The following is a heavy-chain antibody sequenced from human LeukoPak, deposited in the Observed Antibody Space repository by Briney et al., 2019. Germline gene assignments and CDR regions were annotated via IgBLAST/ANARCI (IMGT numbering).Heavy chain of an antibody. J-gene: IGHJ6*02. CDR1: GFTFGSYW. CDR3: ARGRGMDV. V-gene: IGHV3-7*05. Sequence: GGSLRLSCAAAGFTFGSYWMSWVRQAPGKGLEWVANIKQDGSEKYYVDSVKGRFTISRDNAKISLYLQMNSLKAEDTAVYYCARGRGMDVWGQGTTVTVSS. CDR2: IKQDGSEK.